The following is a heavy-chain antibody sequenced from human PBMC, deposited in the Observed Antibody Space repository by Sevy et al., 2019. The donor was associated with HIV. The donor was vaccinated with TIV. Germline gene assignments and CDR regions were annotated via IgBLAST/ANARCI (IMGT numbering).Heavy chain of an antibody. J-gene: IGHJ4*02. Sequence: SETLSLTCTVSGSSISGFSWSWIRQPPGKGLEGIGYFYNSGRTNYNPSLKSRLTITVDTSKNQFSLKLNSVTAADTAVYYCARAHTSGSFRYWGQGTLVTFSS. CDR3: ARAHTSGSFRY. CDR1: GSSISGFS. V-gene: IGHV4-59*08. CDR2: FYNSGRT. D-gene: IGHD6-19*01.